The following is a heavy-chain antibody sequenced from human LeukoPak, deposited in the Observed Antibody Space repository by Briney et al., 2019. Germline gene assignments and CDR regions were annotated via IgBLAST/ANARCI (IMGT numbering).Heavy chain of an antibody. V-gene: IGHV4-30-2*01. CDR3: ARENYGDVYYYGMDV. CDR2: IYHSGST. Sequence: SQTLSLTCAVSGGSISSGGYSWSWIRQPPGKGLEWIGYIYHSGSTYYNPSLKSRVTISVDTSKNQFSLKLSSVTAADTAVYYCARENYGDVYYYGMDVWGQGTTVTVSS. J-gene: IGHJ6*02. D-gene: IGHD4-17*01. CDR1: GGSISSGGYS.